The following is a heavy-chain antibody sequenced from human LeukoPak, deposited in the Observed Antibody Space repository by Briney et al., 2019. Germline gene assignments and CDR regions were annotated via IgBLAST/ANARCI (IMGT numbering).Heavy chain of an antibody. CDR3: ARTTEGGYTYDYFYYYYMDV. CDR2: IYYSGST. D-gene: IGHD5-18*01. Sequence: PSETLSLTCTVSGGSISSYYWSWIRQPPGKGLEWIGYIYYSGSTNYNPSHKSRVTISVDTSKNQFSLKLSSVTAADTAVYYCARTTEGGYTYDYFYYYYMDVWGKGTTVTISS. J-gene: IGHJ6*03. V-gene: IGHV4-59*01. CDR1: GGSISSYY.